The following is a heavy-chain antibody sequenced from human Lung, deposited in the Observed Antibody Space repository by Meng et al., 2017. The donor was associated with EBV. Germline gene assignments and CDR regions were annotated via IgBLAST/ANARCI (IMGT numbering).Heavy chain of an antibody. V-gene: IGHV1-69*01. CDR1: GGTFNSDA. J-gene: IGHJ4*02. Sequence: QVRVGQSGAEVKKPGSSVKVSCKTSGGTFNSDAISWVRQAPGQGLEWLGGLIPMSGAPNYAQKFQGRVTITADEYMSTHYMELSSLRSDDTAVYYCASESGRGYTPDYWGQGTLVTVSS. CDR2: LIPMSGAP. D-gene: IGHD3-10*01. CDR3: ASESGRGYTPDY.